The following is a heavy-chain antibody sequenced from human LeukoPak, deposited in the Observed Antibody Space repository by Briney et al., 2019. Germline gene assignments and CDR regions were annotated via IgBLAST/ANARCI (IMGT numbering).Heavy chain of an antibody. V-gene: IGHV4-30-4*08. CDR2: IYYSGST. CDR1: GGSISSGDYY. J-gene: IGHJ4*02. CDR3: ARDTYLDTAMVDY. Sequence: SETLSLTCTVSGGSISSGDYYWSRIRQPPGKGLEWIGYIYYSGSTYYNPSLKSRVTISVDTSKNQFSLKLSSVTAADTAVYYCARDTYLDTAMVDYWGQGTLVTVSS. D-gene: IGHD5-18*01.